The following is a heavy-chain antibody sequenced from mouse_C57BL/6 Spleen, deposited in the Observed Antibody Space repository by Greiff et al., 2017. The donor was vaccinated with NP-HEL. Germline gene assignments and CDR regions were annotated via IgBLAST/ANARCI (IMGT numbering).Heavy chain of an antibody. CDR1: GFTFTDYY. D-gene: IGHD2-3*01. CDR2: VYPYNGGA. V-gene: IGHV1-36*01. J-gene: IGHJ1*03. CDR3: ARGDGYSYWYFDV. Sequence: VQLQQSGPVLVKPGPSVKISCKASGFTFTDYYMHWVKQSHGKSLEWIGLVYPYNGGASYNQKFKGKASLTIDTSSSTAYMELNSLTSADSAVYYCARGDGYSYWYFDVWGTGTTVTVSS.